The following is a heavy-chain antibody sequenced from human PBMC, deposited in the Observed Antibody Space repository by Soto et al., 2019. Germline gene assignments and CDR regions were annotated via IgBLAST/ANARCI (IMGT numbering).Heavy chain of an antibody. V-gene: IGHV3-21*01. CDR1: GFTFSSYS. D-gene: IGHD6-13*01. CDR3: ARVVSSSWSTSTY. J-gene: IGHJ4*02. Sequence: GGSLRLSCAASGFTFSSYSMNWVRQAPGKGLEWVSSISSSSSYIYYADSVKGRFTISRDNAKNSLYLQMNSLRAEDTAVYYCARVVSSSWSTSTYWGQGTLVTVSS. CDR2: ISSSSSYI.